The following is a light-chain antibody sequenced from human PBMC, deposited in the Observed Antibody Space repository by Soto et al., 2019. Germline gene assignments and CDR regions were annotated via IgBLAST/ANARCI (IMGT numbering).Light chain of an antibody. Sequence: QAVVTQPPSVSGAPGQRVTISCTGSSSNIGAGYDVHWYQQFPGTAPKLLIYGNSNRPSGVPDRFSGSKSDTSASLAITGLQAEDEADYYCQSYDSSLSGVVFGGGTKLTVL. J-gene: IGLJ2*01. CDR1: SSNIGAGYD. CDR2: GNS. CDR3: QSYDSSLSGVV. V-gene: IGLV1-40*01.